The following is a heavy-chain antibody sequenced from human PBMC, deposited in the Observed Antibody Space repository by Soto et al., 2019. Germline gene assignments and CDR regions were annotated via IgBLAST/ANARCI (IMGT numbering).Heavy chain of an antibody. V-gene: IGHV1-18*01. D-gene: IGHD6-19*01. CDR1: GYTFTSYG. CDR2: ISAYNGNT. Sequence: GASVKVSCKASGYTFTSYGISWVRQAPGQGLEWMGWISAYNGNTNYAQKLQGRVTMTTDTSTSTAYMELRSLRSDDTAVYYCARDMILGGWSVHAFDIWGQGTMVNVSS. CDR3: ARDMILGGWSVHAFDI. J-gene: IGHJ3*02.